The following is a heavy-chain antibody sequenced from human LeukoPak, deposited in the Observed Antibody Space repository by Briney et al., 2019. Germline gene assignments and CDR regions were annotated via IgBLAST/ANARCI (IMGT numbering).Heavy chain of an antibody. J-gene: IGHJ4*02. V-gene: IGHV3-48*03. D-gene: IGHD6-13*01. Sequence: GGSLRLSCAASGFTFSNYDLNWVRQAPGKGLEWVSFISTSGSTIYYADSVKGRFTISRDNVKNSLYLQMNSLRAEDTAVYYCARMQQLVDFVDYWGQGTLVTVSS. CDR3: ARMQQLVDFVDY. CDR2: ISTSGSTI. CDR1: GFTFSNYD.